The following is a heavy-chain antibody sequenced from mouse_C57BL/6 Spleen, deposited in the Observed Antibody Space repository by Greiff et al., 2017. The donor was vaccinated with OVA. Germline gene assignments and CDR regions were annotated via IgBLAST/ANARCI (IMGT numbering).Heavy chain of an antibody. CDR1: GFNIKDYY. CDR3: SRSGYGSIAY. J-gene: IGHJ3*01. D-gene: IGHD1-1*01. Sequence: EVKLQESGAELVKPGASVKLSCTASGFNIKDYYMHWVKQRTEQGLEWIGRIDPEDGGTKYAPKFQGKANITADTSSTTAYLQLSSLTSEDTAVYYCSRSGYGSIAYWGQGTLVTVSA. CDR2: IDPEDGGT. V-gene: IGHV14-2*01.